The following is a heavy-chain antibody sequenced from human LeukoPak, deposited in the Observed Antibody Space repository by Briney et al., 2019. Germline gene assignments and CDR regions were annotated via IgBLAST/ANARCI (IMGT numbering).Heavy chain of an antibody. V-gene: IGHV1-24*01. Sequence: ASVKVSCKASGYTFSGYYMHWVRQAPGKGLEWMGGFDPEDGETIYAQKFQGRVTMTEDTSTDTAYMELSSLRSEDTAVYYCATSRRGDYDFWSGYSHWGQGTLVTVSS. CDR2: FDPEDGET. CDR1: GYTFSGYY. J-gene: IGHJ4*02. CDR3: ATSRRGDYDFWSGYSH. D-gene: IGHD3-3*01.